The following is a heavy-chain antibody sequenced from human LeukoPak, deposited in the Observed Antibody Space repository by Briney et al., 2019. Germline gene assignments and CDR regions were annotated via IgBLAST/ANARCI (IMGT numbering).Heavy chain of an antibody. CDR2: IYSTGST. CDR1: GGSISSYY. J-gene: IGHJ4*02. Sequence: SETLSLTCTVSGGSISSYYWSWIRQPAGKGLEWIGHIYSTGSTNYNPSLNSRVTISVDTSKNQFSLKLSSVTAADTAVYYCARGGWLPPDYWGQGTLVTASS. D-gene: IGHD3-22*01. CDR3: ARGGWLPPDY. V-gene: IGHV4-4*07.